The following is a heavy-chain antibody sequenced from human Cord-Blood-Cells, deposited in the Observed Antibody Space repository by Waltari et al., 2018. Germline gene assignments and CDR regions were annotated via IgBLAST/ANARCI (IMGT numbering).Heavy chain of an antibody. CDR3: TTDKLGPSYYFDY. D-gene: IGHD7-27*01. Sequence: EVQLVESGGGLVKPGGSLRLSCAASGFTFSNAWMSWVRQAAGKGLEWVGRNKSKDGGGTTDYAAPWKGRFTNSRDDSKNTLYLQMNSLKTEDTAVYYCTTDKLGPSYYFDYWGQGTLVTVSS. J-gene: IGHJ4*02. CDR1: GFTFSNAW. V-gene: IGHV3-15*01. CDR2: NKSKDGGGTT.